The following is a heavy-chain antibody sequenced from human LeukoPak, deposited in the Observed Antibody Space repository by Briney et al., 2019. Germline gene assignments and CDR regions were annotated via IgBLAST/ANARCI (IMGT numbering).Heavy chain of an antibody. CDR3: ARGKALSGTYYYYFDY. J-gene: IGHJ4*02. CDR2: IYTSGST. CDR1: GGSISSYY. Sequence: PSETLSLTCTVSGGSISSYYWSWIRQPAGKGLEWIGRIYTSGSTNYNPSLKSRVTMSVDTSKNQFSLKLSSVTAADTAVYYCARGKALSGTYYYYFDYWGQGTLVTVSS. V-gene: IGHV4-4*07. D-gene: IGHD1-26*01.